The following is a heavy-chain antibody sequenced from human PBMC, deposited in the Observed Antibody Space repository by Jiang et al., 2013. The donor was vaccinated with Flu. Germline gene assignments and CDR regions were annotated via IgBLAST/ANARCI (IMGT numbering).Heavy chain of an antibody. CDR3: ARGTYYYGSGSYPEGGWFDP. J-gene: IGHJ5*02. CDR2: MNPNSGNT. D-gene: IGHD3-10*01. Sequence: GAEVKKPGSSVKVSCKASGYTFTSYDINWVRQATGQGLEWMGWMNPNSGNTGYAQKFQGRVTMTRNTSISTAYMELSSLRSEDTAVYYCARGTYYYGSGSYPEGGWFDPWGQGTLVTVSS. V-gene: IGHV1-8*01. CDR1: GYTFTSYD.